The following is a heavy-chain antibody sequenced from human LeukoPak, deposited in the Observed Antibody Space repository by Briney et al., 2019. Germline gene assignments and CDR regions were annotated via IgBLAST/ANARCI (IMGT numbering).Heavy chain of an antibody. Sequence: PSETLSLTCTVSGGSISSSSYYWGWIRQPPGKGLEWIGSIYYSGSTYYNPSLKSRVTISVDTSKNQFSLKLSSVTAADTAVYYCARDDDIVATIGDYWGQGTLVTVSS. V-gene: IGHV4-39*07. CDR2: IYYSGST. J-gene: IGHJ4*02. CDR1: GGSISSSSYY. D-gene: IGHD5-12*01. CDR3: ARDDDIVATIGDY.